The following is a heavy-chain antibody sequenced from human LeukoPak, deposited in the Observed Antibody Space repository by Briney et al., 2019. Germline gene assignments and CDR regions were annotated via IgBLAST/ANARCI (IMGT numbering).Heavy chain of an antibody. J-gene: IGHJ4*02. CDR3: ANLLRYFDWLPCY. CDR2: ISGSGGST. V-gene: IGHV3-23*01. D-gene: IGHD3-9*01. CDR1: GFTFSSYA. Sequence: GGSLRLSCAASGFTFSSYAMSWVRQAPGKGLERVSAISGSGGSTYYADSVKGRFTISRDNSKNTLYLQMNSLRAEDTAVYYCANLLRYFDWLPCYWGQGTLVTVSS.